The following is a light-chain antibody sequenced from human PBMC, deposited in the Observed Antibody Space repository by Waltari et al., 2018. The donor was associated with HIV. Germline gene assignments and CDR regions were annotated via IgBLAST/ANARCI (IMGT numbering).Light chain of an antibody. CDR2: GAS. V-gene: IGKV1-8*01. J-gene: IGKJ1*01. CDR1: QAIGTS. CDR3: QQYYSYPRT. Sequence: AIQMTQSPSSFSASTGDRVTITCRASQAIGTSLAWYQQKSGKAPNLLIYGASTLQNGVPSSFSGSGSGTDFTLTISCLQSEDFATYYCQQYYSYPRTFGQGTKVEIK.